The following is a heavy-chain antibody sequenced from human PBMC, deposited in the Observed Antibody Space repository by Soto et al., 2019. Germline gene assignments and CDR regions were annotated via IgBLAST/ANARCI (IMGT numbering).Heavy chain of an antibody. CDR1: GDSVSTNSAA. Sequence: PSLTLSLTCAISGDSVSTNSAALNSSMQSPSRGLEWLGRTYYRSKWYNDYAVSVKSRITINPDTSKNQFSLQLNSVTPEDTAVYYCARGHADNWNEGYFDYWGQGTLVTVSS. D-gene: IGHD1-20*01. J-gene: IGHJ4*02. CDR2: TYYRSKWYN. CDR3: ARGHADNWNEGYFDY. V-gene: IGHV6-1*01.